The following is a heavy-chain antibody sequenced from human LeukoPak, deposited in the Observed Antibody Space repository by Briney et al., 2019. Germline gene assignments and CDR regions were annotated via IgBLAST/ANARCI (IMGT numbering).Heavy chain of an antibody. D-gene: IGHD5-18*01. V-gene: IGHV1-46*01. CDR2: INPSGGST. CDR1: GYTFTSYY. CDR3: ARANTAMVTFDY. Sequence: ASVKVSCKASGYTFTSYYMHWVRQAPGQGLEWMGIINPSGGSTSYAQKFQGRVTITRDTSASTAYMELSSLRSEDTAVYYCARANTAMVTFDYWGQGTLVTVSS. J-gene: IGHJ4*02.